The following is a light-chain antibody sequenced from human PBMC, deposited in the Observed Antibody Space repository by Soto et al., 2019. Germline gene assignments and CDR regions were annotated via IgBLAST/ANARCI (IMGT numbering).Light chain of an antibody. J-gene: IGLJ3*02. CDR2: VNSDGGH. CDR1: SGHSSYG. V-gene: IGLV4-69*01. CDR3: QTWGAGIQV. Sequence: QLVLTQSPSASASLGASVKLTCTLSSGHSSYGIAWHQQQPEKGPRFLMKVNSDGGHNKGDGIPDRFSGSSSGAERYLTISSLQSEDEADYDCQTWGAGIQVFGGGTKLNVL.